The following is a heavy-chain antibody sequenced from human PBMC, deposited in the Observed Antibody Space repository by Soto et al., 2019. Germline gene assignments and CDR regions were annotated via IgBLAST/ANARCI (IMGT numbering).Heavy chain of an antibody. CDR2: IYYSGST. D-gene: IGHD3-9*01. V-gene: IGHV4-59*01. Sequence: QVQLQESGPGLVKPSETLSLTCTVSGGSISSYYWSWIRQPPGKGLEWIGYIYYSGSTNYNPSLKSRVTISVDTSKNQFSLKLSSVTAADTGVYYCARDLTYFDILTGYERYYGMDVWGQGTTVTVSS. CDR3: ARDLTYFDILTGYERYYGMDV. J-gene: IGHJ6*02. CDR1: GGSISSYY.